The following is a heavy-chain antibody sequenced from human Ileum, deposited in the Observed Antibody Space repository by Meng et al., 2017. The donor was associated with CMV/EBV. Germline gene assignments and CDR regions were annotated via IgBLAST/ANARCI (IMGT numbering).Heavy chain of an antibody. CDR1: GFTFSSYW. V-gene: IGHV3-7*01. D-gene: IGHD1-7*01. CDR3: ERARTTYYYYGMDV. CDR2: IKQDGSQK. Sequence: GESLKISCAASGFTFSSYWMSWVRQAPGKGLEWVANIKQDGSQKHYVHSVKGRFTISRDNAKNSLYLQMNSLRAEDTAVYYCERARTTYYYYGMDVWGQGTTVTVSS. J-gene: IGHJ6*02.